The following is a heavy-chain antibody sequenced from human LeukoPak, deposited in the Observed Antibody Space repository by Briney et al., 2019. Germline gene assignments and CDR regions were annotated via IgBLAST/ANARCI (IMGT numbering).Heavy chain of an antibody. Sequence: PGGSLRLSCAASGFTFSDYYMSWIRQASGKGLEWVSYISSSGSTIYYADSVKGRFTISRDNAKNSLYLQMNSLRAEDTAVYYCARDRSYYGSGRRFDYWGQGTLVTVSS. V-gene: IGHV3-11*01. D-gene: IGHD3-10*01. CDR2: ISSSGSTI. CDR1: GFTFSDYY. CDR3: ARDRSYYGSGRRFDY. J-gene: IGHJ4*02.